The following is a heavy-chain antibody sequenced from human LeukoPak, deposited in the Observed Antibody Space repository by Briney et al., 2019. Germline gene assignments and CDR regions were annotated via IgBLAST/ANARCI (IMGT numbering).Heavy chain of an antibody. D-gene: IGHD6-13*01. CDR3: ARDKRYTSSWYGDAFDL. J-gene: IGHJ3*01. Sequence: SETLSLTCTVSGDFISSYYWSWIRQPPGKGLEWIGYIYYSGNNNYNPSLKSRVTISVDTSKNHFSLKLSSVTAADTAVYYCARDKRYTSSWYGDAFDLWGRGTTVTVSS. CDR2: IYYSGNN. CDR1: GDFISSYY. V-gene: IGHV4-59*01.